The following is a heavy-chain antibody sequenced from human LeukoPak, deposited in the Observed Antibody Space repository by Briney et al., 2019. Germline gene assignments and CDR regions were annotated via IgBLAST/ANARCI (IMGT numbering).Heavy chain of an antibody. J-gene: IGHJ4*02. V-gene: IGHV3-7*01. D-gene: IGHD3-3*01. CDR2: IKQDGSEK. CDR3: ARHHTISPDFWSGYYDY. CDR1: GFTFSSYW. Sequence: PGGSLRLSCAASGFTFSSYWRSWVRQAPGKGLEWVANIKQDGSEKYYVDSVKGRFTISRDNAKNSLYLQMNSLRAEDTAVYYCARHHTISPDFWSGYYDYWGQGTLVTVSS.